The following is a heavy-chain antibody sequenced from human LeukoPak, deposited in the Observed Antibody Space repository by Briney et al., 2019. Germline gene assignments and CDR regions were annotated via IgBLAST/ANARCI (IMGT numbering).Heavy chain of an antibody. D-gene: IGHD1-26*01. Sequence: GGSLRLSCAASGFTFSDYYMSWIRQAPGKGLEWVSYISSSGSTIYYADSVKGRFTISRDNAKNSLYLQMNSLRAEDTAVYYCARDNSVGDVAWWFDPWGQGTPVTVPS. CDR2: ISSSGSTI. CDR1: GFTFSDYY. J-gene: IGHJ5*02. V-gene: IGHV3-11*01. CDR3: ARDNSVGDVAWWFDP.